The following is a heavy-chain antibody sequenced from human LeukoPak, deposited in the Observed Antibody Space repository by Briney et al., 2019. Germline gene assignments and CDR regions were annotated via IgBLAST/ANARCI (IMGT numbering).Heavy chain of an antibody. V-gene: IGHV3-21*01. Sequence: PGGSLRLSCAASGFTFSRYSMNWVRQAPGKGLEWVSSISISSNYIYYADSVKGRFTISRDNAKNSLYLQVNSLRAEDTAVYYCARGSRFGVVGRDAFDIWGQGTVVTVSS. D-gene: IGHD3-3*01. CDR3: ARGSRFGVVGRDAFDI. J-gene: IGHJ3*02. CDR1: GFTFSRYS. CDR2: ISISSNYI.